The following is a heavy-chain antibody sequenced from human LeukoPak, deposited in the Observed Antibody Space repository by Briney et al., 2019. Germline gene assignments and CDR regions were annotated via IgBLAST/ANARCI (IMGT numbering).Heavy chain of an antibody. J-gene: IGHJ6*02. Sequence: GGSLRLSCAASGFTFDDYAMHWVRQAPGKGLEWVSGINWNSGSIGYADSVKGRFTISRDNAKNSLYLQMNSLRAEDTALYYCAKDIIGGATTRYYYYGMDVWGQGTTVTVSS. D-gene: IGHD1-26*01. CDR2: INWNSGSI. CDR1: GFTFDDYA. V-gene: IGHV3-9*01. CDR3: AKDIIGGATTRYYYYGMDV.